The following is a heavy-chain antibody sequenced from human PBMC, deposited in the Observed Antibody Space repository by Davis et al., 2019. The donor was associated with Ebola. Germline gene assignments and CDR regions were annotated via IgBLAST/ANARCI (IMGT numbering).Heavy chain of an antibody. CDR1: GYTFTNYY. D-gene: IGHD4-11*01. J-gene: IGHJ4*02. CDR3: ARDRTTGGDY. Sequence: ASVKVSCKASGYTFTNYYMHWVRQAPGQGLEWLGWISAYNGDTTYEPKLQGRVTLTTDTSTSTAYMDLRSLTSDDTAVYYCARDRTTGGDYWGQGTLVTVSS. CDR2: ISAYNGDT. V-gene: IGHV1-18*04.